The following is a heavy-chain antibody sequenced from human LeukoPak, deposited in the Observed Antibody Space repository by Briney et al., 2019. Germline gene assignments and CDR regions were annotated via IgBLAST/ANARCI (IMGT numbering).Heavy chain of an antibody. V-gene: IGHV4-59*01. D-gene: IGHD6-6*01. CDR1: GSSINSFY. Sequence: SETLSLTCTVSGSSINSFYWNWIRQPPGKGLEWIGYIYYSGTTNYNPSLKSRVTISLDTSRNQFSLKLSSVTAADTAVYYCARVLDTTSSGFYYWGQGTLVTVSS. CDR3: ARVLDTTSSGFYY. CDR2: IYYSGTT. J-gene: IGHJ4*02.